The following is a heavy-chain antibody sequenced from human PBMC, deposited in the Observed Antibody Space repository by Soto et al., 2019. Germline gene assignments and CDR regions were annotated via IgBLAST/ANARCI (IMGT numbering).Heavy chain of an antibody. CDR2: FDPKDGKV. Sequence: ASVKVSCKVSGYSLTELSIHWVRQAPGKGLEWMGGFDPKDGKVVYAQTLAARVTMTEDTATDTVYMELESLTSEDTAVYHCATVRGVGKYWFDTWGPGILVTVSS. J-gene: IGHJ5*02. V-gene: IGHV1-24*01. D-gene: IGHD2-8*02. CDR3: ATVRGVGKYWFDT. CDR1: GYSLTELS.